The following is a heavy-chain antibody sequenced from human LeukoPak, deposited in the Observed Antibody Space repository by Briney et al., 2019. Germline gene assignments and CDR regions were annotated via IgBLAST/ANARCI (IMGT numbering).Heavy chain of an antibody. CDR2: INSDGSST. CDR1: GVTFRSDT. V-gene: IGHV3-74*01. CDR3: ASGYSSSSH. Sequence: PGGSLRLSCAASGVTFRSDTLNWVRQAPGKGLVWVSRINSDGSSTSYADSVKGRFTISRDNAKNTLYLQMNSLRAEDTAVYYCASGYSSSSHWGQGTLVTVSS. J-gene: IGHJ4*02. D-gene: IGHD6-6*01.